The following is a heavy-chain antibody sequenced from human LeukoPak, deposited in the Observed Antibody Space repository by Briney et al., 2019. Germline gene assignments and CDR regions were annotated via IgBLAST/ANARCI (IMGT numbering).Heavy chain of an antibody. Sequence: GGSLRLSCAASGCTFSSYGLHWVRQAPGKGLEWVELISSDGSNKYFADSVKGRFTISRDNSKNTLYLQMNSLRAEDTAVYYCARDYFSRAALLGYFDLWGRGTLVTVSS. CDR1: GCTFSSYG. CDR2: ISSDGSNK. D-gene: IGHD2-15*01. CDR3: ARDYFSRAALLGYFDL. J-gene: IGHJ2*01. V-gene: IGHV3-30*03.